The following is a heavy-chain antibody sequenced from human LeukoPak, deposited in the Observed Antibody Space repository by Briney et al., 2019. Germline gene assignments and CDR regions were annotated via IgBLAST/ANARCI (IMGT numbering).Heavy chain of an antibody. V-gene: IGHV3-23*01. Sequence: PGGSLRVSCAASGFTFNTYAMTWVRQAPGKGLEWVSAIGSRADTTDYADSVKGRFTISRDNSKNMLYLQMNGPRAEDTAVYYCVKRDRGTFDYWGQGTLVTVSS. CDR3: VKRDRGTFDY. CDR1: GFTFNTYA. J-gene: IGHJ4*02. D-gene: IGHD5-24*01. CDR2: IGSRADTT.